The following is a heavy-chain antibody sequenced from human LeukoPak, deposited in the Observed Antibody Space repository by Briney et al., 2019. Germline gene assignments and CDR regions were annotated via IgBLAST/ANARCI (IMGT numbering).Heavy chain of an antibody. CDR3: ARGWSGPLPDV. Sequence: GGSLRLSCAASGFTVSSNYMSWVRQAPGKGLEWVSVIYTGGSTYYADSVKGRFTISRDNSKNTLYLHMNSLGVEDTAVYYCARGWSGPLPDVWGQGTTVTVSS. J-gene: IGHJ6*02. D-gene: IGHD3-3*01. CDR1: GFTVSSNY. V-gene: IGHV3-66*01. CDR2: IYTGGST.